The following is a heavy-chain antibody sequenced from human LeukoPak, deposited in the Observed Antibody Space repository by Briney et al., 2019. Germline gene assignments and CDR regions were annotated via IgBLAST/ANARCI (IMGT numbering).Heavy chain of an antibody. CDR3: ATDAYYGDYEGGWFDP. V-gene: IGHV1-69*13. CDR2: IIPIFGTA. J-gene: IGHJ5*02. D-gene: IGHD4-17*01. Sequence: SVKVSCKGSGGTFSSYAISWVRQAPGQGLEWMGGIIPIFGTANYAQKFQGRVTITADESTSTAYMELSSLRSEDTAVYYCATDAYYGDYEGGWFDPWGQGTLVTVSS. CDR1: GGTFSSYA.